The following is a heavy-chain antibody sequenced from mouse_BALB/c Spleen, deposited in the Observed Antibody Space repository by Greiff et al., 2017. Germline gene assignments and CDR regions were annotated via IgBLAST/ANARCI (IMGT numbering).Heavy chain of an antibody. CDR2: IWSGGST. CDR3: ARNEDGIYAMDY. CDR1: GFSLTSYG. D-gene: IGHD2-3*01. Sequence: QVQLKESGPGLVQPSQSLSITCKVSGFSLTSYGVNWVRQSPGKGLEWLGVIWSGGSTDYNAAFISRLSISKDNSKSQVFFKMNSLQANDTAIYYCARNEDGIYAMDYWGQGTSVTVSS. J-gene: IGHJ4*01. V-gene: IGHV2-2*02.